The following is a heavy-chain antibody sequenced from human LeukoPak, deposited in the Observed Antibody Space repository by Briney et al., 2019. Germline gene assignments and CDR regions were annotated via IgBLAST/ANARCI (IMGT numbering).Heavy chain of an antibody. D-gene: IGHD1-1*01. Sequence: GGSLRLSCAASGFTFDDYAMHWVRQAPGKGLEWVSGISWNSGSIGYADSVKGRFTISRDNAKNSLYLQMNSLRAEDTALYYCAKDLERGENAFDIWGQGTMVTVSS. CDR2: ISWNSGSI. V-gene: IGHV3-9*01. CDR3: AKDLERGENAFDI. J-gene: IGHJ3*02. CDR1: GFTFDDYA.